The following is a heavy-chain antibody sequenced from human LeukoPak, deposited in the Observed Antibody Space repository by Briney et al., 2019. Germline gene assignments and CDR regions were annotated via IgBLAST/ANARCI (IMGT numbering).Heavy chain of an antibody. CDR2: IYSGGST. D-gene: IGHD3-22*01. CDR1: GFTASSNY. CDR3: ASRLTYYYDSSGYYWGDY. J-gene: IGHJ4*02. Sequence: PGGSLRLSCAASGFTASSNYMSWVRQAPGKGLEWVSVIYSGGSTYYADSVKGRFTISRDNSKNTLYLQMNSLRAEDTAVYYCASRLTYYYDSSGYYWGDYWGQGTLVTVSS. V-gene: IGHV3-66*01.